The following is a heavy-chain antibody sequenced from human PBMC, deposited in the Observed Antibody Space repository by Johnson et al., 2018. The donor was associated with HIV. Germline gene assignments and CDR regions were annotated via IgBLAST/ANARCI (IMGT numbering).Heavy chain of an antibody. CDR2: ISYDGSSK. CDR1: GFTFSDHA. D-gene: IGHD6-13*01. V-gene: IGHV3-30-3*01. CDR3: AREPSIAAAGGDGAFDI. J-gene: IGHJ3*02. Sequence: QVQLVESGGGVVQPGRSLRLSCAASGFTFSDHAMHWVRQAPGKGLEWVAVISYDGSSKYYADSVKGRFTISRDNSKNTLYLQMNSLRAEDTAVYYCAREPSIAAAGGDGAFDIWGRGTMLTVSS.